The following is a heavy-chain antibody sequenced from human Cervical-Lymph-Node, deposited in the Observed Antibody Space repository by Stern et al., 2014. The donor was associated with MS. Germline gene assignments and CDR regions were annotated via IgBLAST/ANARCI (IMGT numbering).Heavy chain of an antibody. J-gene: IGHJ6*02. CDR1: GGTLTSYV. CDR3: ATANCSAATCRHYYGMDV. CDR2: FTPTRGTA. V-gene: IGHV1-69*01. D-gene: IGHD2-15*01. Sequence: VQLVESGAEVKKPGSPVKVSCRSSGGTLTSYVINWVRQAPGQGLEWMGGFTPTRGTATYAQRFGGRVTIPADESTKTAYMELSSLRSEDTAIYYCATANCSAATCRHYYGMDVWGQGTTVTVSS.